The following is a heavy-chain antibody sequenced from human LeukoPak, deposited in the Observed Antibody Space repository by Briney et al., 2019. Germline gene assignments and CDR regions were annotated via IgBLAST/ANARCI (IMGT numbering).Heavy chain of an antibody. CDR2: ISGSGGST. Sequence: TGGSLRLSCAASGFTFSSYAMSWVRQAPGKGLEWVSAISGSGGSTYYADSVKGRFTISRDNSKNTLYLQMNSLRAEDTAVYYCAILPAAAPHYYFDYWGQGTLVTVSS. V-gene: IGHV3-23*01. CDR3: AILPAAAPHYYFDY. CDR1: GFTFSSYA. J-gene: IGHJ4*02. D-gene: IGHD6-13*01.